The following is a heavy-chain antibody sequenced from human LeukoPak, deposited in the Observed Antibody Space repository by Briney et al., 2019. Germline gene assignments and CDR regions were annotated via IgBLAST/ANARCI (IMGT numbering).Heavy chain of an antibody. Sequence: PGGSLRLSCAASGFTFSRYWMSWVRQAPGKGVERVANINQDGSEKYYVDSVKGRFTIYRDNAKNSLYLQMNSLRAEDTAVYYCAREPLTKTRSGYGQFYFDYWGQGTLVTVSS. V-gene: IGHV3-7*01. J-gene: IGHJ4*02. CDR3: AREPLTKTRSGYGQFYFDY. CDR1: GFTFSRYW. CDR2: INQDGSEK. D-gene: IGHD5-18*01.